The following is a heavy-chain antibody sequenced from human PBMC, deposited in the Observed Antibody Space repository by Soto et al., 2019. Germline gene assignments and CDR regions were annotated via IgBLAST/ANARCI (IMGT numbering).Heavy chain of an antibody. CDR2: INPSGGST. CDR1: GYTFTSYY. D-gene: IGHD1-7*01. J-gene: IGHJ5*02. V-gene: IGHV1-46*01. Sequence: ASVKVSCKASGYTFTSYYMHWVRQAPGQGLEWMGIINPSGGSTSYAQKFQGRVTMTRDTSTSTVYMELSSLRSEDTAVYYCALDKGITGNTFGSWFDPWGQGTLVTVSS. CDR3: ALDKGITGNTFGSWFDP.